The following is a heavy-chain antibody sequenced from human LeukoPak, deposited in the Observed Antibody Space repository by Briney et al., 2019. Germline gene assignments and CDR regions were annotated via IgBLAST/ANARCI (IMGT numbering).Heavy chain of an antibody. J-gene: IGHJ4*02. CDR1: GFTFSSYS. Sequence: PGGSLRLSCAASGFTFSSYSMNWVRQAPGKGLEWVSSISSSSSYIYYADSVKGRFTISRDNAKNSLYLQMNSLRAEDTAVYYCARADRGTGGYFDYWGQGTLITVSS. D-gene: IGHD7-27*01. V-gene: IGHV3-21*01. CDR2: ISSSSSYI. CDR3: ARADRGTGGYFDY.